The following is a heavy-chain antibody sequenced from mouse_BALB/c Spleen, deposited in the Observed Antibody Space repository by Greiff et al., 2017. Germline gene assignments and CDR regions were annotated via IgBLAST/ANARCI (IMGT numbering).Heavy chain of an antibody. J-gene: IGHJ2*01. CDR2: INPSNGRT. V-gene: IGHV1S81*02. CDR3: ARGYGYDFDY. D-gene: IGHD1-2*01. Sequence: QVQLQQPGAELVKPGASVKLSCKASGYTFTSYWMHWVKQRPGQGLEWIGEINPSNGRTNYNEKFKSKATLTVDKSSSTAYMQLSSLTSEDSAVYYCARGYGYDFDYWGQGTTLTVSS. CDR1: GYTFTSYW.